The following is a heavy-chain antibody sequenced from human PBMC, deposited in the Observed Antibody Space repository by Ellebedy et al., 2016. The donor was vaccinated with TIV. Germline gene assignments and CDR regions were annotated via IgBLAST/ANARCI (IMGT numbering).Heavy chain of an antibody. V-gene: IGHV3-21*01. J-gene: IGHJ4*02. D-gene: IGHD2-21*01. Sequence: PGGSLRLSCAASGFVFSSYTMNGVRQAPGKGLDWVSFISHTSIYYADAVEGRFTISRDNAKNSLYLQMSSLRAEETAVYYCARVGGCFGDSCYYADFWGQGTLVTVSS. CDR2: ISHTSI. CDR1: GFVFSSYT. CDR3: ARVGGCFGDSCYYADF.